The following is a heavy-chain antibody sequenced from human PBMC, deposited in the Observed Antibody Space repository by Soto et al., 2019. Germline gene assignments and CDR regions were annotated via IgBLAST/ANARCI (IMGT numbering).Heavy chain of an antibody. CDR3: ARDRRGGYYDLWSGYSDFDY. Sequence: GASVKVSCKASGYTFTSYGISWVRQAPGQGLEWMGWISAYNGNTNYAQKLQGRVTMTTDTSTSTAYMELRSLRSDDTAVYYCARDRRGGYYDLWSGYSDFDYWGQGTLVTVSS. CDR1: GYTFTSYG. V-gene: IGHV1-18*04. J-gene: IGHJ4*02. CDR2: ISAYNGNT. D-gene: IGHD3-3*01.